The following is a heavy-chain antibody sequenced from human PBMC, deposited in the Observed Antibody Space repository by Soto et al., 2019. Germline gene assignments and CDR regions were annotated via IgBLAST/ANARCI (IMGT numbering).Heavy chain of an antibody. D-gene: IGHD3-10*01. V-gene: IGHV4-4*07. CDR2: IYTSGST. CDR1: GGSISSYY. CDR3: ASTTMVRGVMFWDY. J-gene: IGHJ4*02. Sequence: PSETLYIICYVSGGSISSYYLSWIRQPAGKGLECIGRIYTSGSTNYNPSLKGRVTMSVDTSKNQFSLKLSSVTAADTAVYYCASTTMVRGVMFWDYWGQGTLVTVSS.